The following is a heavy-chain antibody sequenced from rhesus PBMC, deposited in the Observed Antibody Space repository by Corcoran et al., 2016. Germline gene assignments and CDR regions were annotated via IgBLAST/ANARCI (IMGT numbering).Heavy chain of an antibody. J-gene: IGHJ4*01. CDR1: GFTFGSYA. CDR2: INPFVGIT. CDR3: AREGIAAALDY. V-gene: IGHV1-198*02. Sequence: QVQLVQSGAEVKKPGASVKVSCKASGFTFGSYAISWVRQAPGQGLEWMGVINPFVGITNYAEKFQGRVTITADTSTNTAYMELSSLRSEDTAVYYCAREGIAAALDYWGQGVLVTVSS. D-gene: IGHD6-43*01.